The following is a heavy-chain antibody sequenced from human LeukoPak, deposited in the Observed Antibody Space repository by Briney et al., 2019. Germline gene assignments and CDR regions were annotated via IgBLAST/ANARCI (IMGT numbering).Heavy chain of an antibody. V-gene: IGHV4-38-2*02. CDR1: GYSISSGYY. D-gene: IGHD2-15*01. CDR2: IFHSGST. J-gene: IGHJ6*03. Sequence: PSETLSLTCTVSGYSISSGYYWGWIRQPPGKGLEWIASIFHSGSTHYNPSLKSRVTISVDTSKNQFSLKLSSVTAADTAVYYCARTTEGYCRGRSCYSYYYYMDVWGKGTTVTVSS. CDR3: ARTTEGYCRGRSCYSYYYYMDV.